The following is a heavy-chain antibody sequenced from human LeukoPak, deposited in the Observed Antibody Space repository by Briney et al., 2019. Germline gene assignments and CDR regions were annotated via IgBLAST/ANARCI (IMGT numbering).Heavy chain of an antibody. CDR3: ARRLTYKYGSGSAWYFDY. J-gene: IGHJ4*02. Sequence: SETLSLTCTVSGASITDYFWTWIRQPPGKGLEWIGYIYNSRSTNYNPSLQSRVTISMDTPKKQVTLTLSSVTAADTAIYYCARRLTYKYGSGSAWYFDYWGQGNLAIVSS. V-gene: IGHV4-59*08. CDR2: IYNSRST. D-gene: IGHD3-10*01. CDR1: GASITDYF.